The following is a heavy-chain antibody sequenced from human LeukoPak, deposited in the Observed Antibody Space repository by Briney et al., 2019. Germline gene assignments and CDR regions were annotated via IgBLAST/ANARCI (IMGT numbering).Heavy chain of an antibody. Sequence: GGSLRLSCAASGFTFSSYAMSWVRQAPGKGQEWVSAISGSGGSTYYADSVKGRFTISRDNSKNTLYLQMNSLRAVDTAVYYCAKSINYYYDSSGYYRAFDIWGQGTMVTVSS. J-gene: IGHJ3*02. CDR2: ISGSGGST. V-gene: IGHV3-23*01. D-gene: IGHD3-22*01. CDR3: AKSINYYYDSSGYYRAFDI. CDR1: GFTFSSYA.